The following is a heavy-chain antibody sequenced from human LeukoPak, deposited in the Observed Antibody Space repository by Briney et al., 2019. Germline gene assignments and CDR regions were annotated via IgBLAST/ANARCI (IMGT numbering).Heavy chain of an antibody. Sequence: GGSLRLSCAASGFTFSSYSMNWVRQAPGKGLEWVSYISSSSSTIYYADSVKGRFTISRDNAKNSLYLQMNSLRDEDTAVYYCARDGSTYYDFWSGYLGYWGQGTLVTVSS. CDR1: GFTFSSYS. D-gene: IGHD3-3*01. CDR2: ISSSSSTI. V-gene: IGHV3-48*02. J-gene: IGHJ4*02. CDR3: ARDGSTYYDFWSGYLGY.